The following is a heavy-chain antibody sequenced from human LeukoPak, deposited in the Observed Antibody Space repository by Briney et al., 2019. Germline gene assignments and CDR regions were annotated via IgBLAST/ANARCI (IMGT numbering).Heavy chain of an antibody. CDR1: GYTFTSYG. D-gene: IGHD2-15*01. CDR3: ARTPAATNYYYYYGMDV. V-gene: IGHV1-18*01. Sequence: ASVKVSCKASGYTFTSYGISWVRQAPGQGLEWMGWISAYNGNTNYAQKLQGRVTMTTDTSTSTAYMELRSLRSDDTAVYYCARTPAATNYYYYYGMDVWGQGTTVTVSS. J-gene: IGHJ6*02. CDR2: ISAYNGNT.